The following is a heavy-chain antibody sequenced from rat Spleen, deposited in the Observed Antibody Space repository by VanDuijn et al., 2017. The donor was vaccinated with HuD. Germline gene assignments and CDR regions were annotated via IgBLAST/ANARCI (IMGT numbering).Heavy chain of an antibody. Sequence: EVQLVESGGGLVQPGRSMKLSCAASGFTFSNYDMAWVRQAPTKGLEWVASISYDGSSTYYRDSVKGRFTISRDNAKSTLYLQMDSLRSEDTATYYCTTENPDYWGQGVMVTVSS. J-gene: IGHJ2*01. CDR2: ISYDGSST. CDR1: GFTFSNYD. V-gene: IGHV5-20*01. D-gene: IGHD3-8*01. CDR3: TTENPDY.